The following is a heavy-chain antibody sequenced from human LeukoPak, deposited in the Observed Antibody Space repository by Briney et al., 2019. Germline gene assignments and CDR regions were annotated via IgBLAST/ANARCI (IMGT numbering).Heavy chain of an antibody. CDR3: ARSHSSSWLYYFEY. V-gene: IGHV3-23*01. Sequence: GGSLRLSCAASGFTVSNPAMGWVRQTPGKGLEWVTGISDNGGVTNYADSVKGRFTISRDTSKNTLYLQMNSLRAEDTAVYYCARSHSSSWLYYFEYWGQGTLVTVSS. J-gene: IGHJ4*02. CDR2: ISDNGGVT. CDR1: GFTVSNPA. D-gene: IGHD6-13*01.